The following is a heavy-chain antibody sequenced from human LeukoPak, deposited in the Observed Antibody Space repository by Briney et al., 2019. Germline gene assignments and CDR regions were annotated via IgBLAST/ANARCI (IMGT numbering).Heavy chain of an antibody. CDR3: AREPSYGDYVDY. CDR2: IYYSGST. CDR1: GGSISSYY. J-gene: IGHJ4*02. Sequence: SETLSLTCTVSGGSISSYYWSWIRQPPGKGLEWIGYIYYSGSTNYNPSLKSRVTISVDTSKNQFSLKLSSVTAADTAVYYCAREPSYGDYVDYWGQGTLVTVSS. V-gene: IGHV4-59*01. D-gene: IGHD4-17*01.